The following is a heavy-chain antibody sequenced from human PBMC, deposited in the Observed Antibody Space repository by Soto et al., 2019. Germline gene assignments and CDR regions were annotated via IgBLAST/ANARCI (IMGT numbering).Heavy chain of an antibody. CDR2: IAQDGTEI. Sequence: EVQVVESGGGLVQPAGSLRLSCAASGFTFSNFYMTWVRQAPGKGLDWVAYIAQDGTEIYNVDSVKGRFTISRDNAKSSLYLQMNSLTAEDTALYYCARWSNAMAVWGEGTSVTVSS. CDR3: ARWSNAMAV. D-gene: IGHD2-15*01. CDR1: GFTFSNFY. J-gene: IGHJ6*04. V-gene: IGHV3-7*03.